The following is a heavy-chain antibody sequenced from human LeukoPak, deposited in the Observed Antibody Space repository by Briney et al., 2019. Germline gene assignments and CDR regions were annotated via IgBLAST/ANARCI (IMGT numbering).Heavy chain of an antibody. D-gene: IGHD1-26*01. J-gene: IGHJ3*02. CDR3: ALIVGATTGRAFDI. V-gene: IGHV7-4-1*02. Sequence: ASVKVSCKASGYTFTSYGISWVRQAPGQGLEWMGWNNTNTGNPTYAQGFTGRFVFSLDTSVSTAYLQISSLKAEDTAVYYCALIVGATTGRAFDIWGQGTMVTVSS. CDR1: GYTFTSYG. CDR2: NNTNTGNP.